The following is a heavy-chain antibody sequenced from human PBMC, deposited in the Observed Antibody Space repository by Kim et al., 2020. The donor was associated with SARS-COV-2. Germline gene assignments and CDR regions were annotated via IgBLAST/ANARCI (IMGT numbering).Heavy chain of an antibody. CDR3: ARVGPLTYSSGWYGGIDNWFDP. D-gene: IGHD6-19*01. J-gene: IGHJ5*02. CDR1: GGSISSSSYY. Sequence: SETLSLTCTVSGGSISSSSYYWGWIRQPPGKGLELIGSIYYSGSTYYNPSLKSRVTISVDTSKNQFSLKLSSVTAADTAVYYCARVGPLTYSSGWYGGIDNWFDPWGQGTLVTVSS. V-gene: IGHV4-39*07. CDR2: IYYSGST.